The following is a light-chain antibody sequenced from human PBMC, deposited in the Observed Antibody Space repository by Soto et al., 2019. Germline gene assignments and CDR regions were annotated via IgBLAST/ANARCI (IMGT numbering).Light chain of an antibody. CDR1: QSISTW. CDR2: DAS. CDR3: QQYYDFRT. J-gene: IGKJ1*01. V-gene: IGKV1-5*01. Sequence: IQMTQSPSTLSASVGEIVTISCRASQSISTWLAWYQQTPGKAPKLLIYDASSLEVGVPSRFSGSGSRTVFTLTISSLQPDDYGTYYCQQYYDFRTLGQGTKVDIK.